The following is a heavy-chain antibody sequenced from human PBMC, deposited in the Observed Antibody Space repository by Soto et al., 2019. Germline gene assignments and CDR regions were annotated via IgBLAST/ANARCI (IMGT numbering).Heavy chain of an antibody. V-gene: IGHV3-23*01. CDR1: GFTFSRDA. J-gene: IGHJ4*02. CDR2: ISGSGSGSAT. D-gene: IGHD5-18*01. Sequence: GGSLRLSCAASGFTFSRDAMAWVRQAPGKGLEWVAVISGSGSGSATYYTDSVKGRFTISRDNSKNTVYLQMSSLRAEDTAMYYCAVILTAPGYSYGPFGYWGREHWSPSPQ. CDR3: AVILTAPGYSYGPFGY.